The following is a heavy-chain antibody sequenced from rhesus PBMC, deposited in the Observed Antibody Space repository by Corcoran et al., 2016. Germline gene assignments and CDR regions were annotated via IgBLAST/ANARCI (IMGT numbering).Heavy chain of an antibody. CDR2: IYGSGGGT. J-gene: IGHJ4*01. D-gene: IGHD6-37*01. V-gene: IGHV4-93*01. CDR3: AKYSGGWSRYYFDY. Sequence: QVQLQESGPAVVKPSETLSLPFPFSGGSISSINWWRWIRQSQGKGLERIGGIYGSGGGTEYNPSLKSGVTISKDTSKNQFSLKLSSVTAADTAVYYCAKYSGGWSRYYFDYWGQGVLVTVSS. CDR1: GGSISSINW.